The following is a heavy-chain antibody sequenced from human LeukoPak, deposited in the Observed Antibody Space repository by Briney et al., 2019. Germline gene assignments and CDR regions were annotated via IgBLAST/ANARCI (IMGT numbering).Heavy chain of an antibody. J-gene: IGHJ4*02. CDR1: GGSISSYY. CDR2: IYTSGST. CDR3: AREHYDILTGYRYFDY. V-gene: IGHV4-4*07. Sequence: SETLSLTCTVSGGSISSYYWSWIRQPAGKGLERIGRIYTSGSTNYNPSLKSRVTMSVDTSKNQFSLKLSSVTAADTAVYYCAREHYDILTGYRYFDYWGQGTLVTVSS. D-gene: IGHD3-9*01.